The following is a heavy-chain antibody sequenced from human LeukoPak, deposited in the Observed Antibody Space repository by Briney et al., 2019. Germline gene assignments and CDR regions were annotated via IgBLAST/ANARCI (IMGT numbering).Heavy chain of an antibody. CDR2: TSF. CDR3: ARLSYSTGWWAFDI. D-gene: IGHD6-19*01. V-gene: IGHV4-39*01. Sequence: SETLSLTCTVSGGFITTNDYYWGWIRQPPGRGLEWLGRTSFNNPPFKSRVTISVDTSKNQFSLDLTSVTAADTAVYYCARLSYSTGWWAFDIWGQGTMVTVSS. J-gene: IGHJ3*02. CDR1: GGFITTNDYY.